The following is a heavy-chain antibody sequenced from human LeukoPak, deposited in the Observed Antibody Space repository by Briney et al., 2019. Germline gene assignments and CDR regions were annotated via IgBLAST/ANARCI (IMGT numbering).Heavy chain of an antibody. D-gene: IGHD5-12*01. J-gene: IGHJ5*02. CDR1: GGSISSYY. Sequence: SETLSLTCTVSGGSISSYYRSWIRQPPGKGLEWIGYIYYSGSTYYNPSLKSRVTISVDTSKNQFSLKLSSVTAADTAVYYCARDGSGYAPRPHNWFDPWGQGTLVTVSS. CDR3: ARDGSGYAPRPHNWFDP. CDR2: IYYSGST. V-gene: IGHV4-59*06.